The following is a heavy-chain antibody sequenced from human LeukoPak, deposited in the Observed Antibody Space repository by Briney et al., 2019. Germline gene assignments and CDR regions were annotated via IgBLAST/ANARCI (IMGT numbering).Heavy chain of an antibody. V-gene: IGHV3-23*01. CDR3: AKDVYDLLWFGELAFDY. D-gene: IGHD3-10*01. CDR2: ISGSGGST. Sequence: PGGSLRLSCAASGFTFSSYAMSWVRQAPGKGLEWVSAISGSGGSTYYADSVKGRFTISRDNSKNTLYLQMNSLRAEDTAVYYCAKDVYDLLWFGELAFDYWGQGTLVTVSS. J-gene: IGHJ4*02. CDR1: GFTFSSYA.